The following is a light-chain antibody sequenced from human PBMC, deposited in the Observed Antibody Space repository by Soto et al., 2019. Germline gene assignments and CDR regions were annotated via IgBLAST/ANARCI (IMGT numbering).Light chain of an antibody. J-gene: IGLJ2*01. V-gene: IGLV1-44*01. CDR1: GSNIGSHT. CDR3: TAWDDSRNGRV. Sequence: QSVLTQPPSASGTPGQRVTISCSGSGSNIGSHTVNWYQQLPGAAPKLLIYGNNQRPSGVPDRFFGTKSGTSASLAISGLQSEDEADYYCTAWDDSRNGRVFGGGTKLTVL. CDR2: GNN.